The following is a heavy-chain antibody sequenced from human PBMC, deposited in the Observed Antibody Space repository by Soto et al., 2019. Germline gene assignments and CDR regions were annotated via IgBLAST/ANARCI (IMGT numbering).Heavy chain of an antibody. Sequence: LSLTCNVSGVSIINTSYYWGWIRQPPGKGLEWIGTVYFDGTTFYNPSLKSRLIISVDTSKNQFSLSLPSVTSADTDFYYCARHGSSWGQGTLVTVSS. CDR3: ARHGSS. J-gene: IGHJ5*02. V-gene: IGHV4-39*01. CDR2: VYFDGTT. CDR1: GVSIINTSYY.